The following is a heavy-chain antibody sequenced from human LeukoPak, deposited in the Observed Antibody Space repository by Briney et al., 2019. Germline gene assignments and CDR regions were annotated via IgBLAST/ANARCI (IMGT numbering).Heavy chain of an antibody. Sequence: GGSLRLSCAASGFTFSTYGMSWVRQTPGQGLEWVSAISTSDGNTSYADPVRGRFTISKDNSKNTVYLQMNSLRAEDTATYYCANHGSSWFDCWGQGTPVTVSS. D-gene: IGHD6-13*01. CDR2: ISTSDGNT. V-gene: IGHV3-23*01. CDR1: GFTFSTYG. CDR3: ANHGSSWFDC. J-gene: IGHJ4*02.